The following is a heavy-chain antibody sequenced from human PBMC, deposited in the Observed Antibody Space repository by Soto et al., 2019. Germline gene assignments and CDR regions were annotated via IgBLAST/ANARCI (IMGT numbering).Heavy chain of an antibody. Sequence: ASVKVSCKASGFTFSSSGIHWVRQARGQRLEWIGWIVVGSGNTNYAQKFQERVTITRDVSTNTAYMELTSLRADDTAVYYCVKGEYYYDSSGYYPFDYWGQGTLVTVSS. V-gene: IGHV1-58*02. CDR2: IVVGSGNT. J-gene: IGHJ4*02. CDR1: GFTFSSSG. D-gene: IGHD3-22*01. CDR3: VKGEYYYDSSGYYPFDY.